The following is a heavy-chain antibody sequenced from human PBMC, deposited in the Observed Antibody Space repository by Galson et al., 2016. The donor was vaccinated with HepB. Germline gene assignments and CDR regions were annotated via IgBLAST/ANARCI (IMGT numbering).Heavy chain of an antibody. CDR3: AKDSRSGYFDY. V-gene: IGHV1-46*01. CDR1: GYTFTSYY. Sequence: SVKVSCKASGYTFTSYYMHWVRQAPGQGLEWMGIINPSGGSTSYAQKFQGRVTMTRDTSTSTVYMELSSLRSEDTAVYYCAKDSRSGYFDYWGQGTLVTVSS. J-gene: IGHJ4*02. D-gene: IGHD3-10*01. CDR2: INPSGGST.